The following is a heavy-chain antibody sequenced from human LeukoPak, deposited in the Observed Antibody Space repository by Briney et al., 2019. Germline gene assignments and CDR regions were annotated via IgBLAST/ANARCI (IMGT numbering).Heavy chain of an antibody. CDR3: AGSYGYYYMDV. D-gene: IGHD1-26*01. Sequence: GGSLRLSCAASGFTLDDYGMSWVRHAPGKGLEWVSGINWNGGSTGYADSVKGRFTISRDNAKNSLYLQMNSLRAEDTALYYCAGSYGYYYMDVWGKGTTVTVSS. V-gene: IGHV3-20*04. CDR1: GFTLDDYG. J-gene: IGHJ6*03. CDR2: INWNGGST.